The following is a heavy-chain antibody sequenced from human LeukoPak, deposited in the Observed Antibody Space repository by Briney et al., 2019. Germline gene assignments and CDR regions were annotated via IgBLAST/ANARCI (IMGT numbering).Heavy chain of an antibody. V-gene: IGHV4-61*02. CDR2: IYTSGST. CDR1: GGSISSGSYY. CDR3: ARAHADPYSGSYHLDY. D-gene: IGHD1-26*01. Sequence: SQTLSLTCTVSGGSISSGSYYWSWIRQPAGKGLEWIGRIYTSGSTNYNPSLKSRVTISLDKSKNQFSLKVSSVTAADTAVYYCARAHADPYSGSYHLDYWGQGTLVTVSS. J-gene: IGHJ4*02.